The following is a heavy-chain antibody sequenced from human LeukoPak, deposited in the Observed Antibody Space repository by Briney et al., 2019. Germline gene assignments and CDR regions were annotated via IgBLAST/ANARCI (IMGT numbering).Heavy chain of an antibody. D-gene: IGHD3-22*01. V-gene: IGHV3-30*02. Sequence: GGSLRLSCAASGSTFSSYGMHWVRQAPGKGLEWVAFIRCDGSNKYYADSVKGRFTISRDNSKNTLYLQMNSLRAEDTAVYYCAKGTHYYDSSGYLNWFDPWGQGTLVTVSS. CDR2: IRCDGSNK. CDR1: GSTFSSYG. J-gene: IGHJ5*02. CDR3: AKGTHYYDSSGYLNWFDP.